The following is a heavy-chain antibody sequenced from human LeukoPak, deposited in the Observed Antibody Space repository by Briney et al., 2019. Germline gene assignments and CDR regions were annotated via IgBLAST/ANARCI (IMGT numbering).Heavy chain of an antibody. J-gene: IGHJ6*03. V-gene: IGHV3-30*02. Sequence: GGSLRLSCAASGFTFSSYGMHWVRQAPGKGLEWVAFIRYDGSSKYYADSVKGRFTISRDNSKNTLYLQTNSLRAEDTAVYYCAKDYSNYGYYYYYMDVWGKGTTVTVSS. CDR2: IRYDGSSK. CDR1: GFTFSSYG. D-gene: IGHD4-11*01. CDR3: AKDYSNYGYYYYYMDV.